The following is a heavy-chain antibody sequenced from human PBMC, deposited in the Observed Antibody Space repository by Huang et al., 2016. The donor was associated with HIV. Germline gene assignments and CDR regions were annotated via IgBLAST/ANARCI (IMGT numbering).Heavy chain of an antibody. J-gene: IGHJ4*02. CDR3: ARARGYYDSSVSYYFDY. Sequence: QVQLVQSGAEVKKPGSSVKVSCKASGGTFSSYAISWVRQAPGQGLEWMGGIIPIFGTANYAQKFQGRVTITADESTSTAYMELSSLRSEDTAVYYSARARGYYDSSVSYYFDYWGQGTLVTVSS. D-gene: IGHD3-22*01. CDR1: GGTFSSYA. CDR2: IIPIFGTA. V-gene: IGHV1-69*13.